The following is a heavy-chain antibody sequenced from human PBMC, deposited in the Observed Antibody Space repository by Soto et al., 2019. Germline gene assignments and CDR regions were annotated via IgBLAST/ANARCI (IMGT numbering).Heavy chain of an antibody. J-gene: IGHJ4*02. CDR3: ARVGVPYYYGSSGSCLDY. V-gene: IGHV1-3*01. D-gene: IGHD3-22*01. CDR2: INAGNGNT. Sequence: ASAKLSWEACGYRFTSYAMHWVRQAPGQRLEWMGWINAGNGNTKYSQKFQGRVTITRDTSASTAYMELSSLRSEDTAVYYCARVGVPYYYGSSGSCLDYWGQGSLVAVSS. CDR1: GYRFTSYA.